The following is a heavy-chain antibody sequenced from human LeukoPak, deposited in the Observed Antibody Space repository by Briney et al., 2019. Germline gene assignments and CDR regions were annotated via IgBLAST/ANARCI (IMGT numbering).Heavy chain of an antibody. Sequence: SETLSLTCTVSGGSISSSSYYWGWIRQPPGKGLEWIGSIYYSGSTYYNPSLKSRVTISVDTSKNQFFLKLSSVTAAEAAGYFCARPFWDHRSQTYYFDYWGQGTLVTVSS. V-gene: IGHV4-39*01. CDR3: ARPFWDHRSQTYYFDY. J-gene: IGHJ4*02. CDR2: IYYSGST. CDR1: GGSISSSSYY. D-gene: IGHD1-14*01.